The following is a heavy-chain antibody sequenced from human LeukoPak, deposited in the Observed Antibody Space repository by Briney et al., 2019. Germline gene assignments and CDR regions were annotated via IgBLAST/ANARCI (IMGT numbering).Heavy chain of an antibody. CDR3: AKDPTDCSSTSCYEDWFDP. D-gene: IGHD2-2*01. J-gene: IGHJ5*02. CDR1: GFTFSSYA. Sequence: GGSLRLSCAASGFTFSSYAMSWVRQAPGKGLEWVSAISGSGGSTYYADSVKGRFTISRDNSKNTLYLQMNSLRAEDTAVYYCAKDPTDCSSTSCYEDWFDPWGRGTLVTVSS. CDR2: ISGSGGST. V-gene: IGHV3-23*01.